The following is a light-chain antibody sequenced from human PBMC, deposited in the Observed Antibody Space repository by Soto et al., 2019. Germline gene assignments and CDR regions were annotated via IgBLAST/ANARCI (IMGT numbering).Light chain of an antibody. V-gene: IGKV1-9*01. Sequence: IQLTQSPSSLSASVGDRVTITCRASQDIAIYFAWYQQQPGEAPKLLLYAASTLYGGVPSRFGGSGSGTDFALDITIPLADDFAKDYCQYLRMYPSTFGGGTKVEIK. CDR3: QYLRMYPST. CDR2: AAS. J-gene: IGKJ4*01. CDR1: QDIAIY.